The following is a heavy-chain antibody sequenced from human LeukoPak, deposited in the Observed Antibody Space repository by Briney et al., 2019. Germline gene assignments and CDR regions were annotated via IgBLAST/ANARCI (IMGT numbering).Heavy chain of an antibody. CDR2: INHSGST. CDR3: ARSRHYYGSGSYYGY. D-gene: IGHD3-10*01. J-gene: IGHJ4*02. CDR1: GGSFSGYY. Sequence: SETLSLTCAVYGGSFSGYYWSWIRHPPGKGLEWIGEINHSGSTNYNPSLKSRVTISVDTSKNQFSLKLSSVTAADTAVYYCARSRHYYGSGSYYGYWGQGTLVTVSS. V-gene: IGHV4-34*01.